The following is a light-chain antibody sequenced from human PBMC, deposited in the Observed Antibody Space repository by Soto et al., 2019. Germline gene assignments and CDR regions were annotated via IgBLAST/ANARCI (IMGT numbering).Light chain of an antibody. CDR3: ATWDDSLSGFVV. CDR2: SNN. J-gene: IGLJ7*01. CDR1: SSNIGRNY. V-gene: IGLV1-47*01. Sequence: QSVLTQPPSASGTPGQRVTISCSGSSSNIGRNYVCWYHQLPGAAPRLLMYSNNQRPSWVPDRFSGSKSGTSASLSISGLRSEDEADYYCATWDDSLSGFVVFGGGTQLTVL.